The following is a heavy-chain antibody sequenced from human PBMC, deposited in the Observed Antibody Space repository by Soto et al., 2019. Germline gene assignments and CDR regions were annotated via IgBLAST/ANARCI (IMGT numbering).Heavy chain of an antibody. Sequence: GEPLKISCRVFGYSFTNYWSGWVRQMPGKGLEWMGIIYPGDSDTRYSPSFQGQVTISADKSISTAYLQWSSLKASDTAMYYCARLMVQLISGAFDIWGQGTMVTVSS. CDR2: IYPGDSDT. J-gene: IGHJ3*02. CDR3: ARLMVQLISGAFDI. CDR1: GYSFTNYW. D-gene: IGHD3-10*01. V-gene: IGHV5-51*01.